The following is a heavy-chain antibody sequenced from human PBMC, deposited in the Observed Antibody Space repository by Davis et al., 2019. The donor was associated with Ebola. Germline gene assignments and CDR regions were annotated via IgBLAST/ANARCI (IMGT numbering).Heavy chain of an antibody. CDR2: ISSSSSYI. J-gene: IGHJ6*02. Sequence: GESLKISCAASGFTVSSNYMSWVRQAPGKGLEWVSSISSSSSYIYYADSVKGRFTISRDNAKNSLYLQMNSLRAEDTAVYYCARRLLQYPSYYYGMDVWGQGTTVTVSS. V-gene: IGHV3-21*01. CDR3: ARRLLQYPSYYYGMDV. D-gene: IGHD4-11*01. CDR1: GFTVSSNY.